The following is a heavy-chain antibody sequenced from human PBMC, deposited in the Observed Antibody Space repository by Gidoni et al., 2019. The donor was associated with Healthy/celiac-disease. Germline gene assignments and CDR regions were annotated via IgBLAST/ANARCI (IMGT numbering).Heavy chain of an antibody. Sequence: EVPLVESGRGLVQPGGSLRLSCAASGCTFSSYWMSWVRQAPGKGLEWVANIKQDGSEKYYVDSVKGRFTISRDNAKNSLYLQMNSLRAEDTAVYYCAREQIGIAVAGTIDYWGQGTLVTVSS. V-gene: IGHV3-7*03. CDR1: GCTFSSYW. CDR2: IKQDGSEK. D-gene: IGHD6-19*01. CDR3: AREQIGIAVAGTIDY. J-gene: IGHJ4*02.